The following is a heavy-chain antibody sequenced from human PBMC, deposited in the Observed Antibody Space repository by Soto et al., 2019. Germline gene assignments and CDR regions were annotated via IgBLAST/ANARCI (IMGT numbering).Heavy chain of an antibody. Sequence: SVKVSCKASGGTFSSYAISWVRQAPGQGLEWMGGIIPIFGTANYAQKFQGRVTITADESTSTAYMELSSLRSEDTAVYYCALGVVIRRDYFDYWGQGTLVTVSS. CDR3: ALGVVIRRDYFDY. CDR2: IIPIFGTA. V-gene: IGHV1-69*13. J-gene: IGHJ4*02. CDR1: GGTFSSYA. D-gene: IGHD3-3*01.